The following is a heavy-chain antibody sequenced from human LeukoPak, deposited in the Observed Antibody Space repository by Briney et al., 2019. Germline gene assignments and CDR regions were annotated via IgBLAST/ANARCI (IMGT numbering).Heavy chain of an antibody. CDR1: GFTFSSYA. V-gene: IGHV3-23*01. CDR3: AKDLHSGSYYTTLEDY. D-gene: IGHD1-26*01. CDR2: ISGSGGST. J-gene: IGHJ4*02. Sequence: GGSLRLSCAASGFTFSSYAMSWVRQAPGKGLEWVSAISGSGGSTYYADSVKGRFTISRDNSKNTPYLQMNSLRAEDTAVYYCAKDLHSGSYYTTLEDYWGQGTLVTVSS.